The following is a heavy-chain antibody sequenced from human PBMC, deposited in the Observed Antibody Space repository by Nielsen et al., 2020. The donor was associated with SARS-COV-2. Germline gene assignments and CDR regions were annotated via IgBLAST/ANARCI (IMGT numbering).Heavy chain of an antibody. CDR3: AKGQWRDYFDY. D-gene: IGHD6-19*01. CDR2: ISGSGGST. J-gene: IGHJ4*02. CDR1: GFTFSSYA. V-gene: IGHV3-23*01. Sequence: GVLKISCAASGFTFSSYAMSWVRQAPGKGLEWVSAISGSGGSTYYADSVKGRFTISRDNSKNTLYLQMNSLRAEDTAVYYCAKGQWRDYFDYWGQGTLVTVSS.